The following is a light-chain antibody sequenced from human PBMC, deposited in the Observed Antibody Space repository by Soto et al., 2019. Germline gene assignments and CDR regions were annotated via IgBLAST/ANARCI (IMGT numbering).Light chain of an antibody. CDR3: QQYNSWPRT. V-gene: IGKV3-15*01. J-gene: IGKJ1*01. CDR1: QSVSSN. Sequence: EIVMTQSPALLSVSPGERATLSCRASQSVSSNLAWYQQKPGQAPRLVIYRASSRATSIPARFTGSGSGTEFTLTISSLQSEDFAVYYCQQYNSWPRTFGQGTKVEIK. CDR2: RAS.